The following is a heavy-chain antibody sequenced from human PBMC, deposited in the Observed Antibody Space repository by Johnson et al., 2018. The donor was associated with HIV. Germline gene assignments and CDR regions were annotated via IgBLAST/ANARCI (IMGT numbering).Heavy chain of an antibody. V-gene: IGHV3-30*02. D-gene: IGHD2-15*01. Sequence: QVQLVESGGGVVQPGGSLRLSCAASGFTFSTYGMHWVRQAPGKGLEWVAFIRYDGSNKYYADSVKGRFTISRDNSKNTLYLQMNSLRAEDTAVYYCAKTEGSGWQYAFDIWGQGTMVTVSS. CDR2: IRYDGSNK. CDR3: AKTEGSGWQYAFDI. CDR1: GFTFSTYG. J-gene: IGHJ3*02.